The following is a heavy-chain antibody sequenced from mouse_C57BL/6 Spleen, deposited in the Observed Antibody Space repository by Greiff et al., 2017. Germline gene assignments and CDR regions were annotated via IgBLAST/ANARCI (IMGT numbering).Heavy chain of an antibody. CDR2: ISGGGGNT. D-gene: IGHD2-3*01. CDR1: GFTFSSYT. CDR3: ARHNDGYYVGFAY. Sequence: DVMLVESGGGLVKPGGSLKLSCAASGFTFSSYTMSWVRQTPEKRLEWVATISGGGGNTYYPDSVKGRFTISRDNAKNTLYLQMSSLRPEDTALYYCARHNDGYYVGFAYWGQGTLVTVSA. J-gene: IGHJ3*01. V-gene: IGHV5-9*01.